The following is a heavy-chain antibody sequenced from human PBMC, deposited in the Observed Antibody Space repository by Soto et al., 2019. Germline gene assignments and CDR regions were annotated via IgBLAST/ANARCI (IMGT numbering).Heavy chain of an antibody. D-gene: IGHD6-13*01. J-gene: IGHJ4*02. CDR1: GDSISSSDYY. CDR2: IYYSGST. V-gene: IGHV4-39*01. Sequence: PSGTLSLTCTVSGDSISSSDYYWGWIRQPPGKGLEWIGSIYYSGSTNYNPSLKSRVTISVDTSKNQFSLKLSSVTATDTAVYYCARHWSSNWEGHWGKGTLVTVSS. CDR3: ARHWSSNWEGH.